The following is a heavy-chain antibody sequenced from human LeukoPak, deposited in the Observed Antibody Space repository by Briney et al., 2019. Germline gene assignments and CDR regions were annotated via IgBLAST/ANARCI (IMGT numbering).Heavy chain of an antibody. CDR3: ARDTTVTIKYYYYGMDV. D-gene: IGHD4-11*01. CDR2: INHSGST. Sequence: PSETLSLTCAVYGGSFSGYYWSWIRQPPGKGLEWIGEINHSGSTNYNPSLKSRVTMSVDTSKNQFSLKLSSVTAADTAVYYCARDTTVTIKYYYYGMDVWGQGTTVTVSS. CDR1: GGSFSGYY. V-gene: IGHV4-34*01. J-gene: IGHJ6*02.